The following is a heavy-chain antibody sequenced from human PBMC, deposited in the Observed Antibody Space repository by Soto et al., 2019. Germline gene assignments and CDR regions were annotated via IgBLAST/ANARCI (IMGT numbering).Heavy chain of an antibody. J-gene: IGHJ6*02. CDR1: GFSFSSDG. D-gene: IGHD4-17*01. CDR3: ARDREPYSEYGGGMDV. Sequence: SPRLSFAAPGFSFSSDGMHWVRQALGKGLEWVAVIWYDGSNKYYADSVKGRFTISRDNSKNTLYLQMNSLRAEDTAVYYCARDREPYSEYGGGMDVWGQGTTVTVSS. V-gene: IGHV3-33*01. CDR2: IWYDGSNK.